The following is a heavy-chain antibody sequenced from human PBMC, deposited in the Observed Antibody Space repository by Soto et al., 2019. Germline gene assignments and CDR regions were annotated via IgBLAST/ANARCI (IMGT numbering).Heavy chain of an antibody. Sequence: QVQLVDSGGGVVQPGRSLRLSCAASGFTFSTYGMHWVRQAPDKGLEWVAVISNDGSYNSYADSVKGRFTISRDDSRNRLYLQMNSLRAEDTAVYYCARDRGYYYCGMDVWGQGTTVTVSS. V-gene: IGHV3-33*01. CDR3: ARDRGYYYCGMDV. CDR1: GFTFSTYG. J-gene: IGHJ6*02. CDR2: ISNDGSYN.